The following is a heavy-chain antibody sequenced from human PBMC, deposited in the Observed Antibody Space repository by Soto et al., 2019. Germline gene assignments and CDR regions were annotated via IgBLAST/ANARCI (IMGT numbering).Heavy chain of an antibody. CDR3: ARMGYSYGYDGLDYYGMDV. CDR2: IYYSGST. J-gene: IGHJ6*02. V-gene: IGHV4-59*01. D-gene: IGHD5-18*01. Sequence: PSETLSLTCTVSGGSISSYYWSWIRQPPGKGLEWIGYIYYSGSTNYNPSLKSRVTISVDTSKNQFSLKLSSVTAADTAVYYCARMGYSYGYDGLDYYGMDVWGQGTTVTV. CDR1: GGSISSYY.